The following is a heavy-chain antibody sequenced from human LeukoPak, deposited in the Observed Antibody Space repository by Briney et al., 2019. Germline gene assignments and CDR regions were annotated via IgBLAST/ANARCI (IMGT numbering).Heavy chain of an antibody. CDR2: LGASGSST. J-gene: IGHJ4*02. Sequence: GGSLRLSCVASGFTFSNYAMSWVRQAPGKGLEWVSTLGASGSSTYYADSVKGRFTISRDNSKNTLYLQMNSLRPEDTALYYCAGARWTGGYYFDYWGQGTLVTVSS. V-gene: IGHV3-23*01. CDR1: GFTFSNYA. D-gene: IGHD3/OR15-3a*01. CDR3: AGARWTGGYYFDY.